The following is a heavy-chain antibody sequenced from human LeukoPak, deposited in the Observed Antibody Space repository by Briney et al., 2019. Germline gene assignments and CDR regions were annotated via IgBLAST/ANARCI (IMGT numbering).Heavy chain of an antibody. D-gene: IGHD3-16*01. CDR1: GGSFSDYY. Sequence: SETLSLTCAVYGGSFSDYYWSWIRQSPGKGLEWIGEINHSGSTYYNPSLKSRVTISLDTSKSQFSLKLSSVTAADTAVYYCARHGGRNHYYYYYYMDVWGKGTTVTISS. CDR2: INHSGST. J-gene: IGHJ6*03. V-gene: IGHV4-34*01. CDR3: ARHGGRNHYYYYYYMDV.